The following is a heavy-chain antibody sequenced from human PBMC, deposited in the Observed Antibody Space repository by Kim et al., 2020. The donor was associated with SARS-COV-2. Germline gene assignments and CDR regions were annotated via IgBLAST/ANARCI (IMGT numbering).Heavy chain of an antibody. CDR3: ARSLTMIVVVTDWYFDL. J-gene: IGHJ2*01. D-gene: IGHD3-22*01. CDR2: IIPIFGTA. CDR1: GGTFSSYA. V-gene: IGHV1-69*13. Sequence: SVKVSCKASGGTFSSYAISWVRQAPGQGLEWMGGIIPIFGTANYAQKFQGRVTITADESTSTAYMELSSLRSEDTAVYYCARSLTMIVVVTDWYFDLWGRGTLVTVSS.